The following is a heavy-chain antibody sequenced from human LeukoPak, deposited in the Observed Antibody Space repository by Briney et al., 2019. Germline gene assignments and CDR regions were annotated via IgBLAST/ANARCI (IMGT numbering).Heavy chain of an antibody. J-gene: IGHJ4*02. D-gene: IGHD3-3*01. CDR2: INTNTGNP. Sequence: ASVKVSCKASGYTFTSYAMNWVRQAPGQGLEWMGWINTNTGNPTYAQGFTGRFVFSLDTSVSTAYLQISSLKAEDTAVYYCAREYCRPPVYYDFWSGYSQGFDYWGQGTLVTVSS. CDR3: AREYCRPPVYYDFWSGYSQGFDY. CDR1: GYTFTSYA. V-gene: IGHV7-4-1*02.